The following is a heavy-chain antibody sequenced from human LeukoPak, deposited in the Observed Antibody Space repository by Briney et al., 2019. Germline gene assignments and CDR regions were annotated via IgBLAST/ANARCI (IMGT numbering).Heavy chain of an antibody. J-gene: IGHJ3*02. V-gene: IGHV1-2*02. CDR3: ARASRYFDWRDAFDI. Sequence: ASVKVSCKASGYTFTGYYMHWVRQAPGQGLEWMGWINPNSGGTNYAQKFQGRVTMTRDTSISTAYMELSRLRSDDTAVYYCARASRYFDWRDAFDIWGQGTMVTVSS. CDR2: INPNSGGT. CDR1: GYTFTGYY. D-gene: IGHD3-9*01.